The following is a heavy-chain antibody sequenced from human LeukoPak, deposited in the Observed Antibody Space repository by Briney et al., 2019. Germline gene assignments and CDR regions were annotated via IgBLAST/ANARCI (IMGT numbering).Heavy chain of an antibody. CDR2: IHNDGTMG. J-gene: IGHJ6*04. V-gene: IGHV3-30*02. Sequence: GGSLRLSCATSGFAFSRLGMQWVRQAPGKGLEWVAVIHNDGTMGQYADSVKGRFTISKDFSRNTLHLQIHSLRDDDTAVYYCAKEGDEFRGYLDVWGKGTTVIVSS. CDR3: AKEGDEFRGYLDV. D-gene: IGHD5-12*01. CDR1: GFAFSRLG.